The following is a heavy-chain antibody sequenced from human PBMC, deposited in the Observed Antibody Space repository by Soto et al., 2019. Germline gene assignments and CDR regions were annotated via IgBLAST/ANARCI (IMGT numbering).Heavy chain of an antibody. Sequence: ASVKVSCKASGYTFTSYSMHWVRQAPGQGLEWMGIINPSSGRTSYAQNFQGRVTMTSDTSTSIVYTEMSSLKSEDTAVYYCARDHNFGFILYAMDVWGQGTTVTVSS. D-gene: IGHD2-15*01. CDR3: ARDHNFGFILYAMDV. J-gene: IGHJ6*02. V-gene: IGHV1-46*01. CDR1: GYTFTSYS. CDR2: INPSSGRT.